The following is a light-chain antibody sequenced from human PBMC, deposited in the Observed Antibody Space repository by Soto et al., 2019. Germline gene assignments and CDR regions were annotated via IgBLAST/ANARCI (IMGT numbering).Light chain of an antibody. CDR2: GAS. V-gene: IGKV3-15*01. J-gene: IGKJ1*01. Sequence: EIVMTQSPVTLSVSPGERATLSCRASQSITSDLAWYQEKPGQAPRLLIYGASTRATGIPARFSGSGSGTEFTLTISSLQSEDSALYYCQQFYRWPWTFGPGTKVDIK. CDR1: QSITSD. CDR3: QQFYRWPWT.